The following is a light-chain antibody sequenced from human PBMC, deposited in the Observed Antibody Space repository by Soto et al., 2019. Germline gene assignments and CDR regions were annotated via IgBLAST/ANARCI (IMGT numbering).Light chain of an antibody. V-gene: IGKV1-33*01. J-gene: IGKJ4*01. Sequence: DTQITHSPASAAASXWDGVTISXXASRDITDYLNWYQQKPGKAPKLLIYDASNLETGVPSRFSGSGSGTDFTLTITSLQPEDIATYYCQQFDNVPLTFGGGTKVDIK. CDR1: RDITDY. CDR3: QQFDNVPLT. CDR2: DAS.